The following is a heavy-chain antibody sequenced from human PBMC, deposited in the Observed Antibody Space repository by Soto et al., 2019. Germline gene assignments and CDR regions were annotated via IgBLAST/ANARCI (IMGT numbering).Heavy chain of an antibody. Sequence: GASVKVSCKASGGTFSSYTISWVRQAPGQGLEWMGRIIPILGIANYAQKFQGRVTITADKSTITAYMELSSLRSEDTAVYYCARMRYFDWLSYPFDYWGQGTLVTVSS. V-gene: IGHV1-69*02. D-gene: IGHD3-9*01. CDR3: ARMRYFDWLSYPFDY. J-gene: IGHJ4*02. CDR1: GGTFSSYT. CDR2: IIPILGIA.